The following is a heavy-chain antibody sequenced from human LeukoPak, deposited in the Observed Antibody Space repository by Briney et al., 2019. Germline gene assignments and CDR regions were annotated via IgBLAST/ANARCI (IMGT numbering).Heavy chain of an antibody. CDR1: GGSFSGYY. CDR2: INHSGST. J-gene: IGHJ6*02. V-gene: IGHV4-34*01. CDR3: ARGLTYYDFWSGYRDYYYYGMDV. D-gene: IGHD3-3*01. Sequence: SETLSLTCAVYGGSFSGYYWSWIRQPPGKGLEWIGEINHSGSTNYNPSLKSRVTISVDTSKNQFSLKLSSVTAADTAVYYCARGLTYYDFWSGYRDYYYYGMDVWGQGTTVTVPS.